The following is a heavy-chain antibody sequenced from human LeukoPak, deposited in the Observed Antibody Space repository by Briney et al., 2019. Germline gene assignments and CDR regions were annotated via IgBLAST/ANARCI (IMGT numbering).Heavy chain of an antibody. V-gene: IGHV1-69*06. J-gene: IGHJ5*02. CDR1: GYTFTSYG. CDR3: ATSGGYGDYVSDWFDP. Sequence: SVKVSCKASGYTFTSYGISWVRQAPGQGLEWMGGIIPIFGTANYAQKFQGRVTITADKSTSTAYMELSSLRSEDTAVYYCATSGGYGDYVSDWFDPWGQGTLVTVSS. D-gene: IGHD4-17*01. CDR2: IIPIFGTA.